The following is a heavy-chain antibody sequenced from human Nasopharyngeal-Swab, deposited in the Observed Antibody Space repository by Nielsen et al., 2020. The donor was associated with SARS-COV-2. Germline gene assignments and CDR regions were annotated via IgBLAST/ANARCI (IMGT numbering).Heavy chain of an antibody. J-gene: IGHJ4*02. CDR1: GFTFSSYS. Sequence: GGSLRLSCAASGFTFSSYSMNWVRQAPGKGLEWVSSISSRSGYIYYADSVEGRFTISRDNAKNSLYLQMHSLRAEDTAVYYCARTRYYDSSGYYPDYWGQGTLVTVPS. V-gene: IGHV3-21*01. CDR3: ARTRYYDSSGYYPDY. CDR2: ISSRSGYI. D-gene: IGHD3-22*01.